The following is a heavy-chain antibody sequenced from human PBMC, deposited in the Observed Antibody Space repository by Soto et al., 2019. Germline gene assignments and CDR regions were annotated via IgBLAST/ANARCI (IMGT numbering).Heavy chain of an antibody. D-gene: IGHD2-2*01. V-gene: IGHV4-39*02. Sequence: SETLSLTCTVSGDSISSNSHYWGWIRQPPGKGLESIANIYYGGYITYNPSLKSRVTISVDTSKNYFSLNLRSVTAADTAVYYCAREGRYCSSTSCFGWWFDPWGQGTLVTVSS. CDR3: AREGRYCSSTSCFGWWFDP. CDR1: GDSISSNSHY. J-gene: IGHJ5*02. CDR2: IYYGGYI.